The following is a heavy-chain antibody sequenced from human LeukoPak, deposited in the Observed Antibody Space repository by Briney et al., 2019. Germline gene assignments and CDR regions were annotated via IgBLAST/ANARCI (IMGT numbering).Heavy chain of an antibody. CDR3: AKGAWAADGPMGNNFAS. Sequence: GGSLRLSGAGSGTTCSGYSMIWVRQAPGKGLEGVAFIPFDASDKYYADSGKGRFTISRDNSNNTLTLHMNSLRTEDTSIYFCAKGAWAADGPMGNNFASWGQGSLVTVSS. J-gene: IGHJ4*02. D-gene: IGHD6-13*01. V-gene: IGHV3-30*02. CDR2: IPFDASDK. CDR1: GTTCSGYS.